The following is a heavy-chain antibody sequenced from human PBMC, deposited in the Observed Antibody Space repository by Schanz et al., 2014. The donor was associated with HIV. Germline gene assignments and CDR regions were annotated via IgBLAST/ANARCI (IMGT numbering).Heavy chain of an antibody. CDR3: ARGGIWEWDQPDFDY. V-gene: IGHV3-33*01. Sequence: QVQLVESGGGVVQPGRSLRLSCTASGFTFSSSGMHWVRQAPGKGLEWVAAMWYDESHKGYADSVKGRFTISRDNPKNTVYLQMNSLRPEDTAVYYCARGGIWEWDQPDFDYWGQGTLVTVSS. CDR2: MWYDESHK. CDR1: GFTFSSSG. J-gene: IGHJ4*02. D-gene: IGHD2-15*01.